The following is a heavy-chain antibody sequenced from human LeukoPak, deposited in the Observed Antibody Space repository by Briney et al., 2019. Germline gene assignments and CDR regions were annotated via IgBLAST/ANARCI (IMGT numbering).Heavy chain of an antibody. CDR3: TTEYWGSNY. CDR2: IKSNTNGGTT. D-gene: IGHD7-27*01. J-gene: IGHJ4*02. Sequence: PGESLRLSCAASGFTFSSYGMHWVRQAPGKGLEWVGLIKSNTNGGTTAYAAPVKGRFTISRDDSKNTLYLQMDSLKTEDTGVYYCTTEYWGSNYWGQGTLVTVSS. V-gene: IGHV3-15*05. CDR1: GFTFSSYG.